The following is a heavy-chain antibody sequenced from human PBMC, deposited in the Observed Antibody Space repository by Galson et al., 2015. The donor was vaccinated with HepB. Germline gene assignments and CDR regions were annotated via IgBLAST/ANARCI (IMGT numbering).Heavy chain of an antibody. Sequence: LSLTCAVYGGSFSGYYWSWIRQPPGKGLEWIGEINHSGSTNYNPSLKSRVTISVDTSKNQFSLKLSSVTAADTAVYYCARGYGELLSGYYYYGMDVWGQGTTVTVSS. CDR3: ARGYGELLSGYYYYGMDV. CDR2: INHSGST. V-gene: IGHV4-34*01. D-gene: IGHD3-10*01. J-gene: IGHJ6*02. CDR1: GGSFSGYY.